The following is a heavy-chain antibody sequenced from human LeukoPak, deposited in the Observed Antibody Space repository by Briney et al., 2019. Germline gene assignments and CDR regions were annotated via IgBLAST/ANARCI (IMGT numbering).Heavy chain of an antibody. D-gene: IGHD6-13*01. CDR1: GFTVSDNY. CDR3: ARSAVASGINYFDP. Sequence: PGGSLRLSCEASGFTVSDNYINWIRQAPGKGLEWVAAIFSGGGTYYIDSVKGRFTISRDNAKSTLYLQMNSLRAEDTAMYYCARSAVASGINYFDPWGQGTLVTVSS. CDR2: IFSGGGT. V-gene: IGHV3-53*01. J-gene: IGHJ5*02.